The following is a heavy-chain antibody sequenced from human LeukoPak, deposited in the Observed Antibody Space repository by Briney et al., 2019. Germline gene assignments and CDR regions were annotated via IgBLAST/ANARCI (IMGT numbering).Heavy chain of an antibody. CDR1: GYSFTSYW. V-gene: IGHV5-51*01. CDR2: IYPGDSDT. CDR3: ARTMVRGVIASARDY. D-gene: IGHD3-10*01. J-gene: IGHJ4*02. Sequence: GESLKISCKGSGYSFTSYWIGWVRQMPGKGLEWMGIIYPGDSDTRYSPSFQGQVTISADESISTAYLQWSSLKASDTAMYYCARTMVRGVIASARDYWGQGTLVTVSS.